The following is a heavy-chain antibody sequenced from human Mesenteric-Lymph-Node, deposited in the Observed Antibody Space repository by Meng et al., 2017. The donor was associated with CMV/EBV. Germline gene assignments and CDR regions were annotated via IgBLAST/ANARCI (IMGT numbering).Heavy chain of an antibody. J-gene: IGHJ5*02. CDR3: ARVHRNWFDP. Sequence: CEFSFNNYWMSWVRQAPGKGLEWVANIKPDGSEQSYVDSVKGRFTISRDNAKNSLYLQMNSLRAEDTAVYYCARVHRNWFDPWGQGTLVTVSS. CDR1: EFSFNNYW. CDR2: IKPDGSEQ. V-gene: IGHV3-7*01.